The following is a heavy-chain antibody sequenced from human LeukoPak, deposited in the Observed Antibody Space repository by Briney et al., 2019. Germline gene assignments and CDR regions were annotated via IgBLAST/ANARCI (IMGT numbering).Heavy chain of an antibody. D-gene: IGHD4-11*01. CDR3: ARDWRYSNYVAADWFDL. CDR1: GFTFSSYW. J-gene: IGHJ5*02. Sequence: GGSLRLSCAASGFTFSSYWMHWVRQAPGKGLVWVSCINSDGSSTRYADSVKGRFTISRDNAKNTLYLQMNSLRAEDTAVYYCARDWRYSNYVAADWFDLWGQGTLVTVSS. V-gene: IGHV3-74*01. CDR2: INSDGSST.